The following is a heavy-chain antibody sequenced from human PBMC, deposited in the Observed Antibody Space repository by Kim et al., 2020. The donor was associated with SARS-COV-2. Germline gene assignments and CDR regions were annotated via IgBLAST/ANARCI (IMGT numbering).Heavy chain of an antibody. D-gene: IGHD3-9*01. CDR3: ARVYFPAFHYYYGMDV. Sequence: SETLSLTCTVSGGSISSGGYYWSWIRQHPGKGLEWIGYIYYSGSTYYNPSLKSRVTISVDTSKNQFSLKLSSVTAADTAVYYCARVYFPAFHYYYGMDVWGQGTTVTVSS. CDR1: GGSISSGGYY. J-gene: IGHJ6*02. CDR2: IYYSGST. V-gene: IGHV4-31*03.